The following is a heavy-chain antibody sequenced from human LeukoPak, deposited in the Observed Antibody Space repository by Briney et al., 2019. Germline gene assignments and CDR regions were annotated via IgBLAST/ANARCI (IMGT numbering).Heavy chain of an antibody. CDR1: GFTFSSYA. Sequence: GGSLRLSCAASGFTFSSYAMSWVRQAPGKGLEWVSAISGSGGSTYYADPVKGRFTISRDNSKNTLYLQMNSLRAEDTAVYYCVKDPSSGYYFDYWGQGTLVTVSS. CDR3: VKDPSSGYYFDY. J-gene: IGHJ4*02. V-gene: IGHV3-23*01. CDR2: ISGSGGST. D-gene: IGHD3-22*01.